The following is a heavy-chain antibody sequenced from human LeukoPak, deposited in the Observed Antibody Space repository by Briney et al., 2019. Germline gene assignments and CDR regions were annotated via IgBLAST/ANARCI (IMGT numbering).Heavy chain of an antibody. CDR2: IIPIFGTA. J-gene: IGHJ4*02. Sequence: GASAKVSCKASGGTSSSYAISWVRQAPGQGLEWMGRIIPIFGTANYAQKFQGRVTITADKSTSTAYMELSSLRSEDTAVYHCARTPAYCGGDCYSGDFDYWGQGTLVTVSS. V-gene: IGHV1-69*06. CDR1: GGTSSSYA. D-gene: IGHD2-21*02. CDR3: ARTPAYCGGDCYSGDFDY.